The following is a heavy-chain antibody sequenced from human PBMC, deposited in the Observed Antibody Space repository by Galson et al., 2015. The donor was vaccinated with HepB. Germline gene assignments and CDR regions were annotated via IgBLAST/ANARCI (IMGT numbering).Heavy chain of an antibody. J-gene: IGHJ6*02. CDR2: INAGNGNT. V-gene: IGHV1-3*01. CDR3: ARDHEDIVVVPAATIYYYYGMDV. D-gene: IGHD2-2*01. CDR1: GYTFTSYA. Sequence: SVKVSCKASGYTFTSYAMHWVRQAPGQRLEWMGWINAGNGNTKYSQKFQGRVTITRDTSASTAYMELSSLRSEDTAVYYCARDHEDIVVVPAATIYYYYGMDVWGQGTTVTVSS.